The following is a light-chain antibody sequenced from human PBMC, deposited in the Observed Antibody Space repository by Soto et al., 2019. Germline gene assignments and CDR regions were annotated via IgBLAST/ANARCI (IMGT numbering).Light chain of an antibody. V-gene: IGKV1-39*01. J-gene: IGKJ2*01. CDR1: QSIRYY. CDR3: QQSYSTPPNT. Sequence: DIQMTQSPSSLSASVGDRVTITCRASQSIRYYLNWYQQKPGKAPKLLIYAASSLQRGVPSRFSGSGSGTDVTPTISSLQPEDIATYYSQQSYSTPPNTFGQGTKLEIK. CDR2: AAS.